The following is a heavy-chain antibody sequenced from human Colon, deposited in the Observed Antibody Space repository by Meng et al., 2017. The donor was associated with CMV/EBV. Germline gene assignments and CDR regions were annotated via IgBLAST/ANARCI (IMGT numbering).Heavy chain of an antibody. D-gene: IGHD6-19*01. V-gene: IGHV1-46*01. CDR2: INPSGGST. Sequence: YYMHWGRQAPGQGLEWMGIINPSGGSTSYAQKFQGRVTMTRDTSTSTVYMELSSLRSEDTAVYYCARGRYTPWGIAVALRPDNWFDPWGQGTLVTVSS. CDR3: ARGRYTPWGIAVALRPDNWFDP. J-gene: IGHJ5*02. CDR1: YY.